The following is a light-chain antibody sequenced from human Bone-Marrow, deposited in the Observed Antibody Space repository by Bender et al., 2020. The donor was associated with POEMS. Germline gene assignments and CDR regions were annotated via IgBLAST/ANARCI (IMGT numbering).Light chain of an antibody. J-gene: IGLJ2*01. V-gene: IGLV1-40*01. CDR2: GVT. CDR3: CSYGGSSNVV. CDR1: SSNIGAGYD. Sequence: QSVLTQPPSVSGAPGQRVTISCTGSSSNIGAGYDVHWYQQLPGTAPKLLIYGVTTRPSGVPARFSGSKSGTSASLAITGLQAEDEADYYCCSYGGSSNVVFGGGTKLTVL.